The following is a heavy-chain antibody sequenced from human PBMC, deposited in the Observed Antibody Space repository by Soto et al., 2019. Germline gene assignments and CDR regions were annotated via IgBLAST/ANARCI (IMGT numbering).Heavy chain of an antibody. V-gene: IGHV3-21*01. Sequence: GGSLRLSCAASGFTFSSYSMNWVRQAPGKGLEWVSSISSSSSYIYYADSVKGRFTISRDNAKNSLYLQMNSLRAEDTAVYYCAREGAYDFWSGYTRYYYYYYMDVWGKGTTVTVSS. CDR3: AREGAYDFWSGYTRYYYYYYMDV. CDR2: ISSSSSYI. J-gene: IGHJ6*03. CDR1: GFTFSSYS. D-gene: IGHD3-3*01.